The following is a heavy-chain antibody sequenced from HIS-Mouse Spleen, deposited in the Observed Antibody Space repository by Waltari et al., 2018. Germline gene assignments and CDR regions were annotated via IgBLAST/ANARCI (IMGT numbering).Heavy chain of an antibody. V-gene: IGHV3-30*18. CDR3: AKVNSGSYYFDY. Sequence: QVQLVESGGGVVQPGRSLRLSCAASGFTFSSYGMHWVRQAPGKGVGWVAVRSYDGSNKYYADSVKGRFTISRDNSKNTLYLQMNSLRAEDTAVYYCAKVNSGSYYFDYWGQGTLVTVSS. D-gene: IGHD1-26*01. CDR2: RSYDGSNK. CDR1: GFTFSSYG. J-gene: IGHJ4*02.